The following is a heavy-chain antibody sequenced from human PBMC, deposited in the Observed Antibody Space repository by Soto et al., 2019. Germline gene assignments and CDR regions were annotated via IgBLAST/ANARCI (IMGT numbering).Heavy chain of an antibody. CDR1: GFTFSCYD. D-gene: IGHD4-17*01. J-gene: IGHJ6*02. CDR2: TSYDGSKK. V-gene: IGHV3-30*18. CDR3: AKPVYGGNVYHNGMDV. Sequence: RGSLRVSCAASGFTFSCYDMRWVRQAAGKGLEWVAVTSYDGSKKYYADSVKGRFTISRDNSKNTLYLQMNSLRGEDTAVYYCAKPVYGGNVYHNGMDVWGRGTPVTVSS.